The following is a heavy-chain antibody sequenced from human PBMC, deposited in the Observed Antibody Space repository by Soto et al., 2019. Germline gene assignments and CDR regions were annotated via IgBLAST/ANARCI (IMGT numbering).Heavy chain of an antibody. Sequence: PSETLSLTCTVSGGSISSYYWSWIRQPPGKGLEWIGYIYYSGSTNYNPSLKSRVTISVDTSKNQFSLKLSSVTAADTAVYYCAREDDYSFDYWGQGTLVTVSS. V-gene: IGHV4-59*01. D-gene: IGHD2-21*02. J-gene: IGHJ4*02. CDR3: AREDDYSFDY. CDR1: GGSISSYY. CDR2: IYYSGST.